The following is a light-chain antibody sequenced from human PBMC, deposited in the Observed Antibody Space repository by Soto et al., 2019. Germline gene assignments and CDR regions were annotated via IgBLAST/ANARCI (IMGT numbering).Light chain of an antibody. CDR2: AAS. J-gene: IGKJ5*01. CDR3: QQSYSVPIT. V-gene: IGKV1-27*01. CDR1: QGISNY. Sequence: DIQMTHSPSSLSASVGDGVTITSRASQGISNYLAWYQQKPGKVPKLLIYAASTLQSGVPSRFSGSGSGTDFTFTISSLQPEDFATYYCQQSYSVPITFGQGTRLEIK.